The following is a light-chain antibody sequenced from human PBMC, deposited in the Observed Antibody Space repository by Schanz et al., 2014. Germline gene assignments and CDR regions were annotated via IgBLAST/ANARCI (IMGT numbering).Light chain of an antibody. CDR2: DAS. CDR1: QSVSSSY. Sequence: EIMMTQSPGTLSVSPGERATLSCRASQSVSSSYLVWYQQKPGQAPRLLIYDASNRATGIPARFSGSGSGTDFTLTISSLEPEDFAIYYCQQHANWLTFGGGTKVEIK. J-gene: IGKJ4*01. V-gene: IGKV3D-20*02. CDR3: QQHANWLT.